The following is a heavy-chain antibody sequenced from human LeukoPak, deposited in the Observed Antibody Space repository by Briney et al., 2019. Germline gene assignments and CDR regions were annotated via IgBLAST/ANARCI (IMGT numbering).Heavy chain of an antibody. Sequence: GESLKISCKGSGYTFSSYWIGWVRQMPGKGLEWMRIIYPGDSDTRYSPSLQGQVTISVDTSIGTAYLQWSSLKASDTAIYYCARQNDFRLDYWGQGTLVTVSS. J-gene: IGHJ4*02. CDR1: GYTFSSYW. D-gene: IGHD3-3*01. CDR3: ARQNDFRLDY. V-gene: IGHV5-51*01. CDR2: IYPGDSDT.